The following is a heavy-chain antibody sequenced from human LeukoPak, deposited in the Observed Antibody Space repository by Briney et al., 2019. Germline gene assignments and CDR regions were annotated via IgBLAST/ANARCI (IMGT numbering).Heavy chain of an antibody. CDR3: ARDRGSPYSGSYLDY. V-gene: IGHV3-30*04. CDR2: ISYDGSNK. J-gene: IGHJ4*02. D-gene: IGHD1-26*01. CDR1: GFTFSSYA. Sequence: GRSLRLSCAASGFTFSSYAMHWVRQAPGKGLEWVAVISYDGSNKYYADSVKGRFTISRDNSKNTLYLQMNSLRAEDTAVYYCARDRGSPYSGSYLDYWGQGTLVTVSS.